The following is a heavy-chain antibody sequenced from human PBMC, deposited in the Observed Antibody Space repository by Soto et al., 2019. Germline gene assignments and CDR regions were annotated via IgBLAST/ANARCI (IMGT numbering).Heavy chain of an antibody. CDR1: GFTFDDYA. D-gene: IGHD2-2*01. CDR2: ISWNSGSI. Sequence: GGSLRLSCAASGFTFDDYAMHWVRQAPGKGLEWVSGISWNSGSIGYADSVKGRFTISRDNAKNSLYLQMNSLRAEDTALYYCAKDENYCSSTSCPPAFDYWGQGTLVTVSS. V-gene: IGHV3-9*01. J-gene: IGHJ4*02. CDR3: AKDENYCSSTSCPPAFDY.